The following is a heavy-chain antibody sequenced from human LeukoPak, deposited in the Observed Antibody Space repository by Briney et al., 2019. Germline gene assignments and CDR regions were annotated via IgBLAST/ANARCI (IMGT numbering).Heavy chain of an antibody. J-gene: IGHJ5*02. CDR2: INHSGST. Sequence: HSETLSLTCAVYGGSFSGYYWSWIRQPPGKGLEWIGEINHSGSTNYNPSLKSRVTISVDTSKNQFSLKLSSVTAADTAVYYCARGSPLYFWSGYYPLYWFDPWGQGTLVTVSS. V-gene: IGHV4-34*01. D-gene: IGHD3-3*01. CDR3: ARGSPLYFWSGYYPLYWFDP. CDR1: GGSFSGYY.